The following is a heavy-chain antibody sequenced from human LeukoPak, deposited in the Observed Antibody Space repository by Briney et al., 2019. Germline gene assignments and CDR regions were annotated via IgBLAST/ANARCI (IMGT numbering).Heavy chain of an antibody. V-gene: IGHV4-61*02. J-gene: IGHJ4*02. CDR3: ARGVGGWYTGDFDY. CDR2: IYTSGST. Sequence: PSQTLSLTCTVSGGSISSGSYYWSWIRQPAGKGLEWIGRIYTSGSTNYNPSLKSRVTISVDTSKNQFSLKLSSVTAADTAVYYCARGVGGWYTGDFDYWGQGTLVTVSS. D-gene: IGHD6-19*01. CDR1: GGSISSGSYY.